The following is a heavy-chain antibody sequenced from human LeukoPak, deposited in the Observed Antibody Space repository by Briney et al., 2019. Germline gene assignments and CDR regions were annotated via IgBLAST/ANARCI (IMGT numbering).Heavy chain of an antibody. J-gene: IGHJ4*02. CDR2: ISYDGDNK. CDR1: GFTFSSYG. Sequence: GGSLRFSCAASGFTFSSYGMHWVRQAPGKGLEWVAVISYDGDNKYYADSVKGRLTISRDNAKNSLYLQMNSLRDEDTAVYYCAREGGMYYYDSSGYYAFDYWGQGTLVTVSS. V-gene: IGHV3-33*05. CDR3: AREGGMYYYDSSGYYAFDY. D-gene: IGHD3-22*01.